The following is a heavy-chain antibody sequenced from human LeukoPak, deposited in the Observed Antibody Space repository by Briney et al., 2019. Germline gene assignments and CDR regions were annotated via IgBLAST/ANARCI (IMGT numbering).Heavy chain of an antibody. J-gene: IGHJ3*02. CDR3: ARDYRDYGDYRAFDI. Sequence: PSQTLSLTCTVSGGSISSGDYYWSWIRQPPGTGLEWIGYIYYSGSTYYNPSLKRRVTISVDTSKNQFSLKLSSVTAADTAVYYCARDYRDYGDYRAFDIWGQGTMVTVSS. V-gene: IGHV4-30-4*08. D-gene: IGHD4-17*01. CDR1: GGSISSGDYY. CDR2: IYYSGST.